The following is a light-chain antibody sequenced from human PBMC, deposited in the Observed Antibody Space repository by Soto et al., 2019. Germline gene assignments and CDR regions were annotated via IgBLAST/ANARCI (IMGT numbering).Light chain of an antibody. CDR2: DAS. CDR1: QSISHW. Sequence: DIQMTQAPSTLSASIGDRVIITCRASQSISHWLAWYQQKPGKAPKLLISDASILESGAPSRFSGSTSGTEFTLTISSLQPDDFATYYCQQYHTYRTFGQGTKVEIK. V-gene: IGKV1-5*01. CDR3: QQYHTYRT. J-gene: IGKJ1*01.